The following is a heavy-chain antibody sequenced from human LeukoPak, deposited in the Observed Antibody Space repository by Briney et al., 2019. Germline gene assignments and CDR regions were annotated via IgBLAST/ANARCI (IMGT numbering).Heavy chain of an antibody. CDR2: IYHSGST. Sequence: SETLSLTCAVSGYSISSGYYWGWIRHPPGKGLGWIGSIYHSGSTYYNPSLKSRVTISVDTSKNQFSLKLSSVTAADTAVYYCARVGAVAGFDYWGKGTLVTVSS. D-gene: IGHD6-19*01. J-gene: IGHJ4*02. V-gene: IGHV4-38-2*01. CDR3: ARVGAVAGFDY. CDR1: GYSISSGYY.